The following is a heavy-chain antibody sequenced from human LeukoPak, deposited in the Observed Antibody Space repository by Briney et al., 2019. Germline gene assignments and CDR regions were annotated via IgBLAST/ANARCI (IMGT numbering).Heavy chain of an antibody. D-gene: IGHD2-15*01. CDR3: ARDGPYCSGGSCYFDY. Sequence: GGSLRLSCAASGFTFSSYEMNWVRQAPGKGLEWVSYISSSGSTIYYADSVKGRFTISRDNAENSLYLQMNSLRAEDTAVYYCARDGPYCSGGSCYFDYWGQGALVTVSS. CDR1: GFTFSSYE. CDR2: ISSSGSTI. J-gene: IGHJ4*02. V-gene: IGHV3-48*03.